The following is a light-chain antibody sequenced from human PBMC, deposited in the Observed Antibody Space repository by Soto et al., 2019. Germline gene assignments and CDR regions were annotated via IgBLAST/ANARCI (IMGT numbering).Light chain of an antibody. CDR3: QQYNNGPPWT. CDR1: QSVSSN. Sequence: EIVMTQSPATLSVSPGERVTLSCRASQSVSSNLAWYQQKPGQAPRLLIYGASTRATGIPARFSGSGSGTEFTLTISSLQSEDFAVYYCQQYNNGPPWTFGQGTKVEIK. CDR2: GAS. J-gene: IGKJ1*01. V-gene: IGKV3-15*01.